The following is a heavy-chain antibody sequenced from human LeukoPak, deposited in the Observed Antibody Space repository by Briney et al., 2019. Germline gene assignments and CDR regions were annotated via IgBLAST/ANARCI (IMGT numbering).Heavy chain of an antibody. CDR3: ARGGSDGSGFGDWYFDL. CDR1: GGSISSYY. Sequence: PSQTLSLTCTVSGGSISSYYWSWIRQPPGKGLEWIGYIYYSGSTNYNPSLKSRVTISVDTSKNQFSLKLSSVTAADTAVYYCARGGSDGSGFGDWYFDLWGRGTLVTVSS. D-gene: IGHD3-10*01. V-gene: IGHV4-59*01. J-gene: IGHJ2*01. CDR2: IYYSGST.